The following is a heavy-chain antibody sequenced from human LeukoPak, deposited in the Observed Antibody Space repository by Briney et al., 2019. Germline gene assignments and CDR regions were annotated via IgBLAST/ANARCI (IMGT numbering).Heavy chain of an antibody. CDR3: ARVRGVKKTFDY. CDR2: ISYDGSNK. J-gene: IGHJ4*02. CDR1: GFTFSSYA. D-gene: IGHD3-10*01. V-gene: IGHV3-30*04. Sequence: GGSLRLSCAASGFTFSSYAMHWVRQAPGKGLEWVAVISYDGSNKYYADSVKGRFTISRDNSKNTLYLQMNSLRAEDTAVYYCARVRGVKKTFDYWGQGTLVTVSS.